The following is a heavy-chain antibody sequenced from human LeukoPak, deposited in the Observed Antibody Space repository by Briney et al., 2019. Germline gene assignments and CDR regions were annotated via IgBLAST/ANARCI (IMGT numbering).Heavy chain of an antibody. CDR2: INPNSGGT. CDR3: ARARWGYGDYERDWFDP. CDR1: GYTSTGYY. Sequence: GASVKVSCKASGYTSTGYYMHWVRQAPGQGLEGRGWINPNSGGTNYAQKFQGRVTMTRDMSISTAYMELSRLRSDDTAVYYCARARWGYGDYERDWFDPWGQGTLVTVSS. V-gene: IGHV1-2*02. D-gene: IGHD4-17*01. J-gene: IGHJ5*02.